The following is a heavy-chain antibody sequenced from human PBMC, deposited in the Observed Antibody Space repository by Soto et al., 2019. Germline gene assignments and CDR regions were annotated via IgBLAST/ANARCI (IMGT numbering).Heavy chain of an antibody. D-gene: IGHD3-16*01. Sequence: QVKLVDSGGGVVQPGRSLRLSCRTSGFTFSSYGMHWVRQAPGKGPEWVAFISNDGSKTDYADSVKGRFTVSRDNPKNTLFWQMNSLRGEDTAVYYCTKPRSSLPWPPFDPWGHGTLVTVSS. V-gene: IGHV3-30*18. CDR3: TKPRSSLPWPPFDP. CDR1: GFTFSSYG. J-gene: IGHJ5*02. CDR2: ISNDGSKT.